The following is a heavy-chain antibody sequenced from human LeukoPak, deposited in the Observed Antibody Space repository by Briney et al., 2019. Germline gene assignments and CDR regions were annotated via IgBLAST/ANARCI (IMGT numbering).Heavy chain of an antibody. J-gene: IGHJ5*02. CDR2: INWNGGST. CDR1: GFTFDDYG. V-gene: IGHV3-20*04. CDR3: AKGNGGSSWHYGNWFDP. D-gene: IGHD6-13*01. Sequence: GGSLRLSCAASGFTFDDYGMSWVRQAPGKGLEWVSGINWNGGSTGYADSVKGRFTISRNNSKNTLYLQMNSLRAEDTAVYYCAKGNGGSSWHYGNWFDPWGQGTLVTVSS.